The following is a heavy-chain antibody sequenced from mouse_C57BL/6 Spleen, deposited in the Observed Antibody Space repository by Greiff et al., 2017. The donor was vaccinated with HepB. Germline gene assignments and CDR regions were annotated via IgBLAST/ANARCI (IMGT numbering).Heavy chain of an antibody. D-gene: IGHD2-3*01. Sequence: EVQGVESGGGLVQPGGSMKLSCAASGFTFSDAWMDWVRQSPKKGLEWVAEIRNKANNHATYYAESVKGRFTISRDDSKSSVYLQMNSLRAEDTGIYYCTRRLLRAWFAYWGQGTLVTVSA. CDR1: GFTFSDAW. V-gene: IGHV6-6*01. J-gene: IGHJ3*01. CDR2: IRNKANNHAT. CDR3: TRRLLRAWFAY.